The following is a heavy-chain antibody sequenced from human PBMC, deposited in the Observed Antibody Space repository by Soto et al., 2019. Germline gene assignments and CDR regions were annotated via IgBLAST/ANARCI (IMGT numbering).Heavy chain of an antibody. Sequence: QVQLQQWGAGLLKPSETLSLTCAVYGGSFSTYYWSWIHQPPGKGLEWIGEINHSGSTNYSPSLKSRVTISVDTSTNQFSLKLSSVTAADTAVYYCARGKGYCNTSSCRECGSCYYDYWGQGTLVSVSS. CDR1: GGSFSTYY. CDR3: ARGKGYCNTSSCRECGSCYYDY. V-gene: IGHV4-34*01. D-gene: IGHD2-2*01. CDR2: INHSGST. J-gene: IGHJ4*02.